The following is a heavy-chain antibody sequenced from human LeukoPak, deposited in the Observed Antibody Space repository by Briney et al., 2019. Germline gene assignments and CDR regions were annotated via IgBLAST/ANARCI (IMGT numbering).Heavy chain of an antibody. CDR2: ISGSGGST. CDR1: GFTFSSYA. D-gene: IGHD3-22*01. Sequence: GGSLRLSCAASGFTFSSYAMSWVRQAPGKGLEWVSAISGSGGSTYYADSVKGRFTISRDNAKNSLYLQMNSLRAEDTAVYYCAREKYYYDSSADWFDPWGQGTLVTVSS. J-gene: IGHJ5*02. CDR3: AREKYYYDSSADWFDP. V-gene: IGHV3-23*01.